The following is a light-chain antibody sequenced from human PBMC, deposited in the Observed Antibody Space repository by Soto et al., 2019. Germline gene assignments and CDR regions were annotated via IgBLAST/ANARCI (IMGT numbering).Light chain of an antibody. CDR3: AACEDRLSGYVV. J-gene: IGLJ2*01. Sequence: QSVLTQPPSASGTPGQRVTISCSGSSSNIGSNYVYWYQQLPGTAPKLLIYRNNQRPSAVPDRFSGSKSGTSASLAISGLRSEDEADYYCAACEDRLSGYVVFGGGTKLTVL. CDR1: SSNIGSNY. V-gene: IGLV1-47*01. CDR2: RNN.